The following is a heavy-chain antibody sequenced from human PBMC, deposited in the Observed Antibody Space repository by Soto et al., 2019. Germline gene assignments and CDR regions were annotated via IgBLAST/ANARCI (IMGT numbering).Heavy chain of an antibody. CDR3: AKEGYINSWYYFDY. J-gene: IGHJ4*02. Sequence: PGGSLRLSCAASAFTFSSYAMSWVRQAPGKGLEWVSSISGNGGTTYYADSVRGRFTISRDNSKNTLYLQMNTLRAEDTAVYYCAKEGYINSWYYFDYWGQGTLVTVSS. CDR2: ISGNGGTT. CDR1: AFTFSSYA. D-gene: IGHD6-13*01. V-gene: IGHV3-23*01.